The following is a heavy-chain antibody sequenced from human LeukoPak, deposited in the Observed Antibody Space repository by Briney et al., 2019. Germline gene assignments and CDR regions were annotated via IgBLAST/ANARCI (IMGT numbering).Heavy chain of an antibody. D-gene: IGHD2-15*01. V-gene: IGHV4-59*01. J-gene: IGHJ6*03. CDR2: IYYSGST. Sequence: SETLSLTCTVSGGSISRYYWSWIRQPPGKGLEWIGYIYYSGSTNYNPSLKSRVTISVDTSKNQFSLKLSYVTAADTAVYYCARDRSYCSGGSCYPWDDYYYYYYMDVWGKGTTVTVSS. CDR1: GGSISRYY. CDR3: ARDRSYCSGGSCYPWDDYYYYYYMDV.